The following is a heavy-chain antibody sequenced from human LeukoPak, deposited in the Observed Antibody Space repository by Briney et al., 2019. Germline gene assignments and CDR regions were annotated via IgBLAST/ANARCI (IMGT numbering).Heavy chain of an antibody. Sequence: SGGSLRLSCAASGFTFSTNVMSWVRQAPGKGLKWVSGISGSGGSTQYADSVKGRFTISRDNSKKKLLLQMNSLRGEDTAVYYCAKDMAGTRSFDYWGQGTLVTVSS. CDR1: GFTFSTNV. CDR2: ISGSGGST. J-gene: IGHJ4*02. V-gene: IGHV3-23*01. D-gene: IGHD6-19*01. CDR3: AKDMAGTRSFDY.